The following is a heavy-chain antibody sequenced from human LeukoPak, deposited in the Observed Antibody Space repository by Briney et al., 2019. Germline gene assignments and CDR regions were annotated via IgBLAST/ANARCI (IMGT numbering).Heavy chain of an antibody. CDR1: GFSLSTSGMC. CDR2: IDWDDDK. V-gene: IGHV2-70*11. D-gene: IGHD3-22*01. Sequence: SGPALVKPTQTLTLTCTFSGFSLSTSGMCVSWIRQPPGKALEWLARIDWDDDKYYSTSLKTRLTISKDTSKNQVVLTMTNMDPVATATYYCARMGLYDSSGYFDYWGQGTLVTVSS. J-gene: IGHJ4*02. CDR3: ARMGLYDSSGYFDY.